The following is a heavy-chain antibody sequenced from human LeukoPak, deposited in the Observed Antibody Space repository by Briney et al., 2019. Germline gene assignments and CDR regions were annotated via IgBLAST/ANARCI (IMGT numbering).Heavy chain of an antibody. Sequence: GGSLRLSCAASGFPFSSSWMNWVRQAPGKGLEWVANIKHDGSEKYYVDSVKGRFTISRDNAKNSLYLQMNSLRAEDTAVYYCARVGTAEGTLEDYWGQGTLVTVSS. V-gene: IGHV3-7*01. J-gene: IGHJ4*02. D-gene: IGHD6-13*01. CDR2: IKHDGSEK. CDR1: GFPFSSSW. CDR3: ARVGTAEGTLEDY.